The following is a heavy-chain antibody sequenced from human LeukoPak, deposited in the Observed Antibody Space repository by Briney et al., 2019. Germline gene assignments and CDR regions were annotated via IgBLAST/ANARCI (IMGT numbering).Heavy chain of an antibody. CDR3: ARDMVGATDEGYDAFDI. CDR2: ISAYNGNT. CDR1: GYTFTSYG. Sequence: GASVKVSCKASGYTFTSYGISWVRQAPGQGLEWMGWISAYNGNTNYAQKLQGRVTMTTDTSTSTAYMELRSLRSDDTAVYYCARDMVGATDEGYDAFDIWGQGTMVTVSS. J-gene: IGHJ3*02. V-gene: IGHV1-18*01. D-gene: IGHD1-26*01.